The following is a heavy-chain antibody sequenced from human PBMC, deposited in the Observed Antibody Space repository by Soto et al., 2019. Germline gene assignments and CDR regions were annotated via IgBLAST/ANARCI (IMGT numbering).Heavy chain of an antibody. CDR1: GLTCSRCA. V-gene: IGHV3-64D*08. Sequence: WGPLSLSCSAGGLTCSRCAMHYVRQAPGKGLEYVSAISSNGGSTYYADSVKGRFTISRDNSENTLYLQMSSLRAEDTAVYYCVKDRRIGYCSGGSCYSHVACDIWGQGTMVTV. CDR3: VKDRRIGYCSGGSCYSHVACDI. J-gene: IGHJ3*02. D-gene: IGHD2-15*01. CDR2: ISSNGGST.